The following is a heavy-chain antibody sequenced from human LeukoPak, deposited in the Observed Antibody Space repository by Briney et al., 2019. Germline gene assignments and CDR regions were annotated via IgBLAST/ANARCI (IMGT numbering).Heavy chain of an antibody. CDR1: GGSISSTNHF. V-gene: IGHV4-39*01. Sequence: SETLSLTCAVSGGSISSTNHFWVWIRQPPGKGLEWIGSIYYSGSTYYNASLKSRVTISVDTSEYQFSLKLTSVTAADTAVYYCARGGTSTGLDYWGQGTLVTVSS. CDR2: IYYSGST. CDR3: ARGGTSTGLDY. J-gene: IGHJ4*02. D-gene: IGHD5-12*01.